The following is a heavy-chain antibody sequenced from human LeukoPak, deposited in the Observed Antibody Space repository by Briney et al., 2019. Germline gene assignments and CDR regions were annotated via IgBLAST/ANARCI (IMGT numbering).Heavy chain of an antibody. Sequence: PGGSLRLSCAASGFTFSSYAMSWVRQAAGKGLEWVSVISGSGGNTYYADSVKGRFTISRDNSKNTLYLQMNSLRAEDTAVYYCAKVVYDFWSGYGYWGQGTLVTVSS. CDR3: AKVVYDFWSGYGY. CDR2: ISGSGGNT. CDR1: GFTFSSYA. V-gene: IGHV3-23*01. J-gene: IGHJ4*02. D-gene: IGHD3-3*01.